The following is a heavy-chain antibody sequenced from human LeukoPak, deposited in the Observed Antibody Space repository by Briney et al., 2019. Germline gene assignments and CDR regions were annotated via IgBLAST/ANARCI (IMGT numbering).Heavy chain of an antibody. J-gene: IGHJ4*02. D-gene: IGHD2-21*02. CDR2: IWYDGSNK. CDR3: ARAGGGDVD. Sequence: GGSQRLSCAASGFTFSSYGMHWVRQAPGKGLEWVAVIWYDGSNKYYADSVKGRFTISRDNSKNTLYLQMNSLRAEDTAVYYCARAGGGDVDWGQGTLVTVSS. CDR1: GFTFSSYG. V-gene: IGHV3-33*01.